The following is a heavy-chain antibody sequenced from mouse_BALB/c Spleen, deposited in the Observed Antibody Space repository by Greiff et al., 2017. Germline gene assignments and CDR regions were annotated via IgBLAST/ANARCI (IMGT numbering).Heavy chain of an antibody. CDR2: IDPANGNT. D-gene: IGHD2-14*01. V-gene: IGHV14-3*02. CDR1: GFNIKDTY. Sequence: VQLQQSGAELVKPGASVKLSCTASGFNIKDTYMHWVKQRPEQGLEWIGRIDPANGNTKYDPKFQGKATITADTSSNTAYLPLSSLTSEDTAVYNCARCTTTWLAYGGEGTLVTVSA. CDR3: ARCTTTWLAY. J-gene: IGHJ3*01.